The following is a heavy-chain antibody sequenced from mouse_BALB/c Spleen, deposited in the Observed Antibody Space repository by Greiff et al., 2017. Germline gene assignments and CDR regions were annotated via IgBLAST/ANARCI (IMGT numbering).Heavy chain of an antibody. CDR1: GFTFSSYG. D-gene: IGHD2-4*01. J-gene: IGHJ4*01. CDR3: ARLGITGPYYYAMDY. CDR2: INSNGGST. Sequence: EVQGVESGGGLVQPGGSLKLSCAASGFTFSSYGMSWVRQTPDKRLELVATINSNGGSTYYPDSVKGRFTISRDNAKNTLYLQMSSLKSEDTAMYYSARLGITGPYYYAMDYWGQGTSVTVSS. V-gene: IGHV5-6-3*01.